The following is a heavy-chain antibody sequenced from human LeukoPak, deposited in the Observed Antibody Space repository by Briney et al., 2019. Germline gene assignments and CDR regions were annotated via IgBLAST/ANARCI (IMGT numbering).Heavy chain of an antibody. J-gene: IGHJ4*02. CDR3: ARGTYSSGWYHY. Sequence: PGGSLRLSCAASGFTFSSYSMTWVRQAPGKGLEWVSYISSSGATIYYADSVKGRFTISRDNANNSLYLQMNTLRAEDTAVYYCARGTYSSGWYHYWGQGTLVTVSS. V-gene: IGHV3-48*04. CDR1: GFTFSSYS. D-gene: IGHD6-19*01. CDR2: ISSSGATI.